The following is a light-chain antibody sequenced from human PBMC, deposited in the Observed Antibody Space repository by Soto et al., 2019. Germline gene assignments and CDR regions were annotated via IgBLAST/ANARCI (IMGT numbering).Light chain of an antibody. J-gene: IGLJ3*02. CDR3: CSYAGSSFWV. CDR1: SSDVGGYNY. Sequence: QSALTQPRSVSGSPGQSVTISCTGTSSDVGGYNYVSWYQQHPGKAPKLMIYDVSKRPSGVPDRFSGSKSGNTASLTISGLQAEDEADYYCCSYAGSSFWVFGGRTKLTVL. CDR2: DVS. V-gene: IGLV2-11*01.